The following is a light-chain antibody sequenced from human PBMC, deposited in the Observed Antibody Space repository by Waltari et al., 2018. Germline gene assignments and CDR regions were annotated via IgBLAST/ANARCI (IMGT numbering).Light chain of an antibody. J-gene: IGLJ3*02. CDR1: SGHSSNA. CDR3: QTECHGTWM. Sequence: QLVLTQSPSASASLGASVKLTCTLSSGHSSNAVAWLQQRPEPGPRYLTKVNSDGRHTKGDEVHARFSGSSSWTGGCLTCSSLQSEGEADYFCQTECHGTWMFGGGTKLTVL. CDR2: VNSDGRH. V-gene: IGLV4-69*01.